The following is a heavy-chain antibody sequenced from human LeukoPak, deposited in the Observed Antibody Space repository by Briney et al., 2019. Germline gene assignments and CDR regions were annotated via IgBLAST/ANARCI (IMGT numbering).Heavy chain of an antibody. CDR1: GFTFSSYA. V-gene: IGHV3-30-3*01. Sequence: GGSLRLSCAASGFTFSSYAMSWVRQAPGKGLEWVAVISYDGSNKYYADSVKGRFTISRDNSKNTLYLQMNSLRAEDTAVYYCARSHVGALDYWGQGTLVTVSS. D-gene: IGHD1-26*01. J-gene: IGHJ4*02. CDR3: ARSHVGALDY. CDR2: ISYDGSNK.